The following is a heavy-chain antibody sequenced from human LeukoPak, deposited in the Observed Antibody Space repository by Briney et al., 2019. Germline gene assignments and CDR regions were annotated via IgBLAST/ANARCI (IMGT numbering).Heavy chain of an antibody. D-gene: IGHD2-15*01. V-gene: IGHV4-39*07. Sequence: SETLSLTCTVSGGSISSSSYYWGWIRQPPGKGLEWIGSIYYSGSTYYNPSLKSRVTISVDTSKNQFSLKLSSVTAADTAVYYCARISVDNWFDPWGQGTLVTVSS. J-gene: IGHJ5*02. CDR1: GGSISSSSYY. CDR3: ARISVDNWFDP. CDR2: IYYSGST.